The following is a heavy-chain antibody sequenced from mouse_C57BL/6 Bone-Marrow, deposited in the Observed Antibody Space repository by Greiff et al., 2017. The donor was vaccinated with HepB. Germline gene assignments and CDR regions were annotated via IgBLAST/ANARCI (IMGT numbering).Heavy chain of an antibody. V-gene: IGHV14-4*01. J-gene: IGHJ1*03. CDR3: TGYYGSSCYWYFDV. CDR2: IDPENGDT. Sequence: VQLQQSGAELVRPGASVKLSCTASGFNIKDDYMHWVKQRPEQGLEWIGWIDPENGDTEYASKFQGKATITADTSSNTAYLQLSSLTSEDTAVYYCTGYYGSSCYWYFDVWGTGTTVTDAS. CDR1: GFNIKDDY. D-gene: IGHD1-1*01.